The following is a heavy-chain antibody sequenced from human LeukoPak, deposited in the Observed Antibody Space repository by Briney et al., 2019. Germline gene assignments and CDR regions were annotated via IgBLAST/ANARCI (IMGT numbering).Heavy chain of an antibody. Sequence: GRSLRLSCAASGFTFDDYAMHWVRQAPGKGLEWVSGISWNSGSIGYADSEKGRFTISRDNAKSSLYLQMNSLRAEDTAVYYCARDGTIFGVVTLGFDYWGQGTLVTVSS. V-gene: IGHV3-9*01. CDR1: GFTFDDYA. CDR3: ARDGTIFGVVTLGFDY. D-gene: IGHD3-3*01. CDR2: ISWNSGSI. J-gene: IGHJ4*02.